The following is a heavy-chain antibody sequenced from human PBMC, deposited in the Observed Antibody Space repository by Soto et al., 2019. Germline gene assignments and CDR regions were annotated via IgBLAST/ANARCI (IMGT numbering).Heavy chain of an antibody. V-gene: IGHV3-30*18. D-gene: IGHD1-1*01. J-gene: IGHJ6*01. CDR2: ISYDGSNK. CDR1: GFTFSSYG. Sequence: QVQLVESGGGVVQPGRSLRLSCAASGFTFSSYGMHWVRQAPGKGLEWVAVISYDGSNKYYADSVKGRFTISRDNSKNSLYKQMNSLRAEDTAVYYCAKGLGAPKNVSSYYYGMEVW. CDR3: AKGLGAPKNVSSYYYGMEV.